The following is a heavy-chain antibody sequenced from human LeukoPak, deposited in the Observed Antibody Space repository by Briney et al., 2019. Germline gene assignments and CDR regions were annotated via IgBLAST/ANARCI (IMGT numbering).Heavy chain of an antibody. CDR2: IYYSGST. CDR3: ARGGYCSSTSCYTRWFDP. V-gene: IGHV4-59*01. CDR1: GGSISSYY. J-gene: IGHJ5*02. D-gene: IGHD2-2*02. Sequence: RASETLSLTCTVSGGSISSYYWSWIQQPPGKGLEWIGYIYYSGSTNYNPSLKSRVTISVDTSKNQFSLKLSSVTAADTAVYYCARGGYCSSTSCYTRWFDPWGRGTLVTVSS.